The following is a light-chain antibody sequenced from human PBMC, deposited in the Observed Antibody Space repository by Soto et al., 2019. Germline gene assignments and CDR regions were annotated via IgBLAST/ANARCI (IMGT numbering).Light chain of an antibody. CDR3: QTWGTGISWV. Sequence: QSALTQPRSVSGSPGQSVTISCTGTNSDVGTYNYVSWYQQHPGKAPKLIIYDVTKRPSGVPDRFSGSSSGAERYLTISSFQSEDEADYYCQTWGTGISWVFGGGTKLTVL. CDR1: NSDVGTYNY. V-gene: IGLV2-11*01. CDR2: DVT. J-gene: IGLJ3*02.